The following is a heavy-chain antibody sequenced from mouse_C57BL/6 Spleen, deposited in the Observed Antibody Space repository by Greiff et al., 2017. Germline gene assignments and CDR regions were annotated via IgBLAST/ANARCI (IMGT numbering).Heavy chain of an antibody. CDR3: ARSRGGWYFDV. J-gene: IGHJ1*03. V-gene: IGHV1-69*01. CDR1: GYTFTSYW. Sequence: VQLQQPGAELVMPGASVKLSCKASGYTFTSYWMHWVKQRPGQGLEWIGEIDPSDSYTNYNQKFKGKSTLTVDKSSSTAYMQLSSLTSEDAAVYYCARSRGGWYFDVWGTGTTVTVSS. CDR2: IDPSDSYT.